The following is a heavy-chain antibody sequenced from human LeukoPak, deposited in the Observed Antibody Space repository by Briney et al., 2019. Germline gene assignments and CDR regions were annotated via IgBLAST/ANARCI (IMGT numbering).Heavy chain of an antibody. Sequence: SETLSLTCTVSGVSISSYYWSWLRQSPGQGLEWFGCVYYSGTTNYSSSLKSRVTITVDTSKTKCSLKLGLVTAADTAVYYCARLGDSSGYYWGNFDYWGQGTLVTVSS. D-gene: IGHD3-22*01. CDR2: VYYSGTT. V-gene: IGHV4-59*08. J-gene: IGHJ4*02. CDR1: GVSISSYY. CDR3: ARLGDSSGYYWGNFDY.